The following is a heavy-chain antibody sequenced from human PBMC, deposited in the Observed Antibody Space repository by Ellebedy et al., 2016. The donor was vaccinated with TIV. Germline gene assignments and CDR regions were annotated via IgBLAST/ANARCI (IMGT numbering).Heavy chain of an antibody. V-gene: IGHV3-11*01. CDR2: ISNSGSTI. CDR3: ARDARFIDQQHNWFDP. CDR1: GFTFSGYY. D-gene: IGHD2-2*01. Sequence: GGSLRLSCAASGFTFSGYYMIWIRQAPGKGLEWVAYISNSGSTIYYADSVKGRFTISRDHAKNSLSLLMNSLRAEDTAVYYCARDARFIDQQHNWFDPWGQGTLVTVSS. J-gene: IGHJ5*02.